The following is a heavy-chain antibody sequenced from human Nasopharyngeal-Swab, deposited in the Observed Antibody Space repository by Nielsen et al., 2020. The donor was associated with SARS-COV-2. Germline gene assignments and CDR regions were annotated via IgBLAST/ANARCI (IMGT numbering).Heavy chain of an antibody. Sequence: SETLSLTCAVYGGSFSSYYWTWIRQPPGKGLEWIGEINHGGGTNYNPPLKSRVTISVDTSKNQFSLNLSSVTAADTAVYYCARGRQQWLIYDYWGQGTLVTVSS. J-gene: IGHJ4*02. D-gene: IGHD6-19*01. V-gene: IGHV4-34*01. CDR3: ARGRQQWLIYDY. CDR1: GGSFSSYY. CDR2: INHGGGT.